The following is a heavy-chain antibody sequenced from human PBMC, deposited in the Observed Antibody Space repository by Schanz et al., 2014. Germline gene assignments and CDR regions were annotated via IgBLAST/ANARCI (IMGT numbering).Heavy chain of an antibody. Sequence: QAQLQESGPGVVKPSQTLSLTCTVSGGSINSDAFYWTWIRQHPGKGLEWVGYIYYSGGTYYSPSLKSRVSISLDSSKNQFSLNRCSVTAADTAVYYCARDRLAAQGIDSWGQGTLXTVSS. J-gene: IGHJ4*02. D-gene: IGHD6-6*01. V-gene: IGHV4-31*03. CDR2: IYYSGGT. CDR1: GGSINSDAFY. CDR3: ARDRLAAQGIDS.